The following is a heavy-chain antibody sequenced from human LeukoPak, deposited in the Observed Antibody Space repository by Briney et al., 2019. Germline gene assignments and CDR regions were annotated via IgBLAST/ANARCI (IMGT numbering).Heavy chain of an antibody. CDR3: ARANFDLLDHCSSTSCKRYYYYYMDV. D-gene: IGHD2-2*01. J-gene: IGHJ6*03. V-gene: IGHV4-34*01. CDR1: GGSFSGYY. Sequence: SETLSLTCAVYGGSFSGYYWSWIRQPPGKGLEWIGEINHSGSTNCNPSLKSRVTISVDTSKNQFSLKLSSVTAADTAVYYCARANFDLLDHCSSTSCKRYYYYYMDVWGKGTTVTVSS. CDR2: INHSGST.